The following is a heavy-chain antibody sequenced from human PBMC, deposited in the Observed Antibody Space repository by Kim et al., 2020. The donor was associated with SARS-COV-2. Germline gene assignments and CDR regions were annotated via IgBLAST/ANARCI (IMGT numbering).Heavy chain of an antibody. V-gene: IGHV3-13*01. D-gene: IGHD6-13*01. J-gene: IGHJ6*02. CDR3: ARSIAAAGTLSTTFGMDV. Sequence: KGRFTISRENAKNSLYLQMNSLRAGDTAVYYCARSIAAAGTLSTTFGMDVWGQGTTVTVSS.